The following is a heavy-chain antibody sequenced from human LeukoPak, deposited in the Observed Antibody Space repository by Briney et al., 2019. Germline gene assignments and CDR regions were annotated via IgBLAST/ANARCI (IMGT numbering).Heavy chain of an antibody. D-gene: IGHD2-21*01. Sequence: ASVKVSCKASGYTFTSYDINWVRQATGQGLEWMGWMNPNSGNTGYAQKFQGRVTMTRSTSISTAYMELSSLRFEDTAVYTRSVRNGHIDYWGQGTLVTVSS. CDR3: SVRNGHIDY. CDR2: MNPNSGNT. V-gene: IGHV1-8*01. CDR1: GYTFTSYD. J-gene: IGHJ4*02.